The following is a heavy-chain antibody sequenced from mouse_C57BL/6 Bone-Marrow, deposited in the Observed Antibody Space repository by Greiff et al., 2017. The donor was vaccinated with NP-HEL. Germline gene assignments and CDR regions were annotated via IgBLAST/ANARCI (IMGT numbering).Heavy chain of an antibody. Sequence: QVQLQQPGAELVKPGASVEMSCKASGYTFTSYWITWVKQRPGQGLEWIGDIYPGSGSTNYNEKFKSKATLTVDTSSSTAYMQLSSLTSEDSAVYYCARGRLRYAMDYWGQGTSVTVSS. V-gene: IGHV1-55*01. CDR2: IYPGSGST. CDR1: GYTFTSYW. D-gene: IGHD2-2*01. CDR3: ARGRLRYAMDY. J-gene: IGHJ4*01.